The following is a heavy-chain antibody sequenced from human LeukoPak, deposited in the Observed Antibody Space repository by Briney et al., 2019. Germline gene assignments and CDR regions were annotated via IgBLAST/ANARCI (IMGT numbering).Heavy chain of an antibody. D-gene: IGHD3-10*01. CDR1: GFTFNSYA. CDR3: AKDLNRFGELDAFDI. Sequence: GGSLRLSCAASGFTFNSYAMSWVRQAPGKGLEWVSAISASGGTTYYADSVKGRFTISRDNAKNSLYLQMNSLRAEDTALYYCAKDLNRFGELDAFDIWGQGTMVTVSS. CDR2: ISASGGTT. J-gene: IGHJ3*02. V-gene: IGHV3-23*01.